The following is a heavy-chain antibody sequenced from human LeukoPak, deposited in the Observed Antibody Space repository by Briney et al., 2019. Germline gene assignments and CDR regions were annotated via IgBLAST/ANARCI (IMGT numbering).Heavy chain of an antibody. CDR2: IYYSGST. V-gene: IGHV4-39*01. CDR3: ARQSDYYDSSGQFD. CDR1: GGSVTSNTYF. D-gene: IGHD3-22*01. J-gene: IGHJ4*02. Sequence: SETLSLTCTVSGGSVTSNTYFWGWIRQPPGKGLEWIGSIYYSGSTYYNPSLKSRVTISVDTSKNQFSLKLSSVTAADTAVYYCARQSDYYDSSGQFDWGQGTLVTVSS.